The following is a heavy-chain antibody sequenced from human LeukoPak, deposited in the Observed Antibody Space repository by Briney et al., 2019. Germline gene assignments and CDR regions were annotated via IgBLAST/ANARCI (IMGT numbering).Heavy chain of an antibody. CDR3: ARSYGSGSSFDY. J-gene: IGHJ4*02. Sequence: GASVKVSCKASGYTFTSYGISWVRQAPGQGLEWMGRIIPILGIANYAQKFQGRVTITADKSTSTAYMELSSLRSEDTAVYYCARSYGSGSSFDYWGQGTLVTVSS. D-gene: IGHD3-10*01. V-gene: IGHV1-69*04. CDR2: IIPILGIA. CDR1: GYTFTSYG.